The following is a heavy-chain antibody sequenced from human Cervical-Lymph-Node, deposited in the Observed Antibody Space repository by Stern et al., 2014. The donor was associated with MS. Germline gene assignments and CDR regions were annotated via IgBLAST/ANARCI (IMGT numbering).Heavy chain of an antibody. J-gene: IGHJ4*02. CDR3: AREADA. V-gene: IGHV1-46*01. Sequence: QVQLVQSGAEVKTPGASVKLSCKASGYTFTSYYMHWVRQAPGQGLEWMGVIHPSDGSTTYAQKIQGRVTMTRDTSTTTVYMELNSLRSEDTAVYYCAREADAWGQGTLVTVSS. CDR1: GYTFTSYY. CDR2: IHPSDGST.